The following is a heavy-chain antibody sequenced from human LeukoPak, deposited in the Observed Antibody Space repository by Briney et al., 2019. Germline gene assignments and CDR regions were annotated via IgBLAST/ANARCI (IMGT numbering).Heavy chain of an antibody. J-gene: IGHJ4*02. D-gene: IGHD2-15*01. V-gene: IGHV3-7*01. CDR3: ARDSHIVVAFDY. CDR1: GFTFDDYG. Sequence: GGSLRLSCAASGFTFDDYGMSWVRQAPGKGLEWVANIKRDGSEKYYVDSVKGRFTISRDNAKNSLYLQMNSLRAEDTAVYYCARDSHIVVAFDYWGQGTLVTVSS. CDR2: IKRDGSEK.